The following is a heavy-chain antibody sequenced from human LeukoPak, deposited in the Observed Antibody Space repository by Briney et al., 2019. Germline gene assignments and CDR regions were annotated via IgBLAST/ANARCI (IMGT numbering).Heavy chain of an antibody. Sequence: PSETLSLTCPVSGGSISSYYWSWIRQPPGKGLEWIGYVYYSGSTHYNSSLKSRVTISADTSKNQFSLELSSVTAADTAVYFCARHTYYDSSGYYYHWFDPWGQGTLVTVSS. J-gene: IGHJ5*02. D-gene: IGHD3-22*01. CDR1: GGSISSYY. CDR2: VYYSGST. CDR3: ARHTYYDSSGYYYHWFDP. V-gene: IGHV4-59*08.